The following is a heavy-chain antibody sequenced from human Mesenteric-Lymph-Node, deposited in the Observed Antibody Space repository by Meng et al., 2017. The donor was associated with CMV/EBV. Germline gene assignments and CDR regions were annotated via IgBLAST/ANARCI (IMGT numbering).Heavy chain of an antibody. D-gene: IGHD2-2*01. V-gene: IGHV3-21*01. J-gene: IGHJ4*02. CDR3: ARDPCSSPRCYEDHYYFDF. CDR2: ISGSSSYK. Sequence: GGSLRLSCAASGFTFSSYSMNWVRQAPGKGLEWVSSISGSSSYKYYADSLKGRFTISRDNAKNSLYLQMNSLRAEDTAVYFCARDPCSSPRCYEDHYYFDFWGQGTLVTVSS. CDR1: GFTFSSYS.